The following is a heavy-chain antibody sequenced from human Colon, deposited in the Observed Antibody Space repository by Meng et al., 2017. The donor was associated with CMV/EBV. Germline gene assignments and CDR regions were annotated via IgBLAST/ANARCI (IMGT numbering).Heavy chain of an antibody. CDR2: INPYSGVT. Sequence: ASVKVSCKATGYPFTGHLVHWVRQAPGQGLEWMGWINPYSGVTNYAQKFQGRVTMTRDTSTTTAYLEVNRLTSDDTATYYCARVKCGTTSCSQGLDPWGQGTLVTVSS. D-gene: IGHD1-7*01. CDR1: GYPFTGHL. V-gene: IGHV1-2*02. CDR3: ARVKCGTTSCSQGLDP. J-gene: IGHJ5*02.